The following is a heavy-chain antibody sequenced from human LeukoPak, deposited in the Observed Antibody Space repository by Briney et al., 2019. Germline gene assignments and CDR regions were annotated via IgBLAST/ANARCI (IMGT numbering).Heavy chain of an antibody. CDR1: GFTFSSYA. D-gene: IGHD3-9*01. J-gene: IGHJ4*02. CDR3: AKGTLRYFDWLSLDY. Sequence: GGSLRLSCAASGFTFSSYAMSWVRQAPGKGLEWVSAISGSGDSTYYADSVKGRFTISRDNSKNTLYLQMNSLRAEDTAVYYCAKGTLRYFDWLSLDYWGQGTLVTVSS. CDR2: ISGSGDST. V-gene: IGHV3-23*01.